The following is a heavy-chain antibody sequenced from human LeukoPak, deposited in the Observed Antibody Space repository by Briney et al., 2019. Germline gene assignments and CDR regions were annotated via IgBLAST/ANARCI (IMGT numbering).Heavy chain of an antibody. CDR1: GFTFGSYG. CDR3: AKVRAISHSSGYYPYDY. CDR2: ISGSGSST. D-gene: IGHD3-22*01. J-gene: IGHJ4*02. Sequence: GGSLRLSCAASGFTFGSYGMTWVRQAPGKGLEWVSDISGSGSSTNYADSVRGRFTISRDTSKNTVYLQMISLRDEDTAVYYCAKVRAISHSSGYYPYDYWGQGTLVTVSS. V-gene: IGHV3-23*01.